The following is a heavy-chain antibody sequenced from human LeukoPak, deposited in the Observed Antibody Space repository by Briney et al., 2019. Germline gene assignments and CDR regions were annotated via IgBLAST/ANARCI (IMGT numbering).Heavy chain of an antibody. CDR3: ARLDSGDYFFDY. CDR2: VFYSGTT. Sequence: SETLSLTCTVSGGSISSGSYYWGWIRQPPGKGLEWLGTVFYSGTTYYNPSLKSRVTISVDTSKNQFSLGLRFVTAADTAVYYCARLDSGDYFFDYWGQGTLVTVSS. D-gene: IGHD4-17*01. J-gene: IGHJ4*02. V-gene: IGHV4-39*01. CDR1: GGSISSGSYY.